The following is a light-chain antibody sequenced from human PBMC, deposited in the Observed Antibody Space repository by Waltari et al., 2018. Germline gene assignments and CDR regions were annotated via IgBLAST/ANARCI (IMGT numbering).Light chain of an antibody. Sequence: QSALTQPAAVSGAPGQSITISCTGTSSDVRAYNYVSWYQQTPGKAPRLIISEVGDRPSGVSNRFSGSKSGYTAFLTISGLQAEDEADYYCSSYTTSKSWVFGGGTKLTVL. CDR1: SSDVRAYNY. CDR2: EVG. V-gene: IGLV2-14*01. CDR3: SSYTTSKSWV. J-gene: IGLJ3*02.